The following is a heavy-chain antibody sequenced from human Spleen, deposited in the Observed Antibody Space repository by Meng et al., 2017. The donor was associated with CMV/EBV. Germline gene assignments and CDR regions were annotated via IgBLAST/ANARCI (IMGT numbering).Heavy chain of an antibody. V-gene: IGHV1-3*01. CDR3: ARDGWQQSYYFDH. CDR1: GYIFKDYA. CDR2: INAGNGDT. Sequence: QVQLVQTGAEVKNPGASVTLSCKTSGYIFKDYAMHWVRQAPGQRLEWMGWINAGNGDTKYSQKFQGRVTITRDTSASISYMEVSSLRFEDTAVYYCARDGWQQSYYFDHWGQGALVTVSS. D-gene: IGHD6-13*01. J-gene: IGHJ4*02.